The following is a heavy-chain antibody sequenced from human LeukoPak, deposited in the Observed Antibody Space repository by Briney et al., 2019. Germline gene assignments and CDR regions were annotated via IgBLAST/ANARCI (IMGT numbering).Heavy chain of an antibody. Sequence: GGSLRLSCAASGFTFSSYAMSWVRQAPGKGLEWVSAISGSGGSTYYADSVKGRFTISRDNSKNTLYLQMNSLRAEDTAVYYCAKDRNYDFWSGYLDYWGQGTLVTVYS. J-gene: IGHJ4*02. CDR1: GFTFSSYA. V-gene: IGHV3-23*01. CDR2: ISGSGGST. D-gene: IGHD3-3*01. CDR3: AKDRNYDFWSGYLDY.